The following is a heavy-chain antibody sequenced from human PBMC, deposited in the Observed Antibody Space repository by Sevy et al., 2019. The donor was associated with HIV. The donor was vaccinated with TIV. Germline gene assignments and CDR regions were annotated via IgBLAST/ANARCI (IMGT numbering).Heavy chain of an antibody. V-gene: IGHV3-48*02. CDR2: TSSNSAAI. J-gene: IGHJ6*02. D-gene: IGHD2-21*02. Sequence: GGSLRLSCAASGFTFSRYSMNWVRQAPGKGLEWISYTSSNSAAIYYPDSVKGRFTISRDNANSALFLQMNSLRDDDTAVYYCARRHDCGGDCDVGFYYPLDVWGQGTTVTVSS. CDR3: ARRHDCGGDCDVGFYYPLDV. CDR1: GFTFSRYS.